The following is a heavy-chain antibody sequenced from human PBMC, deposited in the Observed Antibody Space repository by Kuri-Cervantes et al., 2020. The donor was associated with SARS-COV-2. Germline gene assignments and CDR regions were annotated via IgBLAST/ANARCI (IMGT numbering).Heavy chain of an antibody. CDR2: VYHSGET. J-gene: IGHJ4*02. Sequence: SETLSLTCTVSGGSISSYYWSWIRQPPGKGLEWIGSVYHSGETYYNPSLNRRVSISIDASKNQFSLKLTSVTAADTAVYYCARDLQKWEQPEYWGQGALVTVSS. CDR1: GGSISSYY. D-gene: IGHD1-26*01. CDR3: ARDLQKWEQPEY. V-gene: IGHV4-59*12.